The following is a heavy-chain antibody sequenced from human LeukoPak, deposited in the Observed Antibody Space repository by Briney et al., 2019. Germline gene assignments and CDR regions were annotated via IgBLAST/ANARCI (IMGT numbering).Heavy chain of an antibody. CDR1: GGSISSSSYY. CDR3: ARQGPDYGDYVDRWFDP. J-gene: IGHJ5*02. V-gene: IGHV4-39*01. CDR2: IYYSGST. D-gene: IGHD4-17*01. Sequence: SETLSLTCTDSGGSISSSSYYWGWIRQPPGKGLEWIGSIYYSGSTYYNPSLKSRVTISVDTSKNQFSLKLSSVTAADTAVYYCARQGPDYGDYVDRWFDPWGQGTLVTVSS.